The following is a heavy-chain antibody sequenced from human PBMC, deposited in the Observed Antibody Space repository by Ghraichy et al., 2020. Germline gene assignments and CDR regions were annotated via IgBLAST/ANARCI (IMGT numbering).Heavy chain of an antibody. D-gene: IGHD1-1*01. J-gene: IGHJ5*02. CDR3: AGRAIRSTVVVQPPTRGGFDP. Sequence: SETLSLTCAVYGGSLTNYYWGWIRQTPGKGLEWIGEINHSGSTNYNPSLKSRVAISLDTSKNQFFLKLNSVTVADTAVYFCAGRAIRSTVVVQPPTRGGFDPGGQGVLVTVSS. CDR2: INHSGST. CDR1: GGSLTNYY. V-gene: IGHV4-34*01.